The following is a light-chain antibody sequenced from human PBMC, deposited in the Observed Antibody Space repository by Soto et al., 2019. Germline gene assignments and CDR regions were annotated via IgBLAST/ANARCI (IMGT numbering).Light chain of an antibody. CDR3: SSYTSSSTLVV. CDR2: DVS. J-gene: IGLJ1*01. Sequence: SALPQPASGSGSPGQSITISCTGTSSDVGGYNYVSWYQQHPGKAPKLMIYDVSNRPSGVSNRFSGSKSGNTASLTISGLQAEDEADYYCSSYTSSSTLVVFGTGTKVTVL. V-gene: IGLV2-14*01. CDR1: SSDVGGYNY.